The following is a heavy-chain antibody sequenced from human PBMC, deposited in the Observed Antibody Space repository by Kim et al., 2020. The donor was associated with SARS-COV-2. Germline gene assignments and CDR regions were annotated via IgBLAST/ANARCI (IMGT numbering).Heavy chain of an antibody. J-gene: IGHJ6*02. V-gene: IGHV5-51*01. D-gene: IGHD3-10*01. CDR3: ARSAMGLGGYYYYYGIDV. CDR1: GYTFDNFW. CDR2: IYPGDSDT. Sequence: GESLKISCKASGYTFDNFWIVWVRQMPGKGLEWMGMIYPGDSDTTYGPSFEGQVTISADSSINTAFLHWSSLKASDTANYYCARSAMGLGGYYYYYGIDVWGQGTTVIVSS.